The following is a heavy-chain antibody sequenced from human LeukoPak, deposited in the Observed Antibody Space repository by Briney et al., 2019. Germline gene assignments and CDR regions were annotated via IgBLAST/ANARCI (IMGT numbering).Heavy chain of an antibody. Sequence: ASVKVSCKASGYTFTSYYMHWVRQAPGQGLEWMGIINPSGGSTSYAQKFQGRVTMTRDTSTSTVYMELSSLRSEDTAVYYCARELGGSGSYYNELDPWGQGTLVTVSS. V-gene: IGHV1-46*01. D-gene: IGHD3-10*01. CDR1: GYTFTSYY. J-gene: IGHJ5*02. CDR3: ARELGGSGSYYNELDP. CDR2: INPSGGST.